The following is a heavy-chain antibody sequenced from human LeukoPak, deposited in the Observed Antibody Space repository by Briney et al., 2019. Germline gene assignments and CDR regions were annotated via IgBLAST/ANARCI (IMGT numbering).Heavy chain of an antibody. D-gene: IGHD1-14*01. V-gene: IGHV3-74*03. Sequence: GGSLRLSCAVSGLTFSEYWMHWVRQDAGKGLVWVAGISKDGGSTEYADFVKGRCTISRDNAKNTLYLQMNSLTVDDTAVYYCTSGIGTYDYWGLGAKVTVSS. J-gene: IGHJ4*02. CDR2: ISKDGGST. CDR1: GLTFSEYW. CDR3: TSGIGTYDY.